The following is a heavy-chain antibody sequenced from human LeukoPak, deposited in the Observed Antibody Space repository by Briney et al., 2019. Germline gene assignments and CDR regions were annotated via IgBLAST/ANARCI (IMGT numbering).Heavy chain of an antibody. CDR2: ISGSGGST. Sequence: GGSLRLSCAASGFTLSSYAMSWVRQAPGKGLEWVSAISGSGGSTYYADSVKGRFTISRDNSKNTLYLQMNSLRAEDTAVYYCAKAGLSDYYGSGSYNWGQGTLVTVSS. V-gene: IGHV3-23*01. D-gene: IGHD3-10*01. CDR1: GFTLSSYA. CDR3: AKAGLSDYYGSGSYN. J-gene: IGHJ4*02.